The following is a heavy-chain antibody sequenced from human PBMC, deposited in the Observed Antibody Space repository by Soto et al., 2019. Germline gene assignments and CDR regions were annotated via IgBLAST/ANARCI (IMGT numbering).Heavy chain of an antibody. V-gene: IGHV3-73*01. Sequence: GGALRLSCAASVFTFSDFVMHWVRQASGKGLEWVGRIRTKGNNYATAYAGSVKGRLTISRDDSKNTAYLQMNSLKTEDTAVYYCTTGAGYWGQGTLVTVS. CDR2: IRTKGNNYAT. J-gene: IGHJ4*02. CDR3: TTGAGY. CDR1: VFTFSDFV. D-gene: IGHD7-27*01.